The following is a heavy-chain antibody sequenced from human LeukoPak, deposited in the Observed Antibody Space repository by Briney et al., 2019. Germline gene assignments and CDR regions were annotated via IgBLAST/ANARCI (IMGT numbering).Heavy chain of an antibody. J-gene: IGHJ4*02. CDR3: ANAEASAR. D-gene: IGHD2-2*01. V-gene: IGHV3-23*01. CDR2: ISCSGDST. Sequence: QAGGSLRLSLAASGFTFSSYALSWVRQTPGKGLEWDSTISCSGDSTYYADSVKGRFTISRDNSKTTLYLEVNSLSADDAAVLYCANAEASARWGQGTLVTVSS. CDR1: GFTFSSYA.